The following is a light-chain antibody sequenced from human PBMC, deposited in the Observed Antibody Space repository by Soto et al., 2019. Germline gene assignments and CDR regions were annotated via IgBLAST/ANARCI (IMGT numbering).Light chain of an antibody. J-gene: IGLJ3*02. CDR3: CSYAGSYTLV. V-gene: IGLV2-11*01. CDR1: SSDVGAYNY. Sequence: QSALTQPRSVSGSPGQSVTISCTGTSSDVGAYNYVSWYQQHPGKVPKLMIYDVSRRPSGVPGRFSGSKSGNTGSLTISGLQADGEADYYCCSYAGSYTLVFGGGTKLTVL. CDR2: DVS.